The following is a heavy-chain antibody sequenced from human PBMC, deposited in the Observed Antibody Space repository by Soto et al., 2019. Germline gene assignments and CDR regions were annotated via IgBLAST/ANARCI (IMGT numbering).Heavy chain of an antibody. CDR3: ARNYGPGYTFDY. CDR1: GGSISSYY. Sequence: PSETLSLTCTVSGGSISSYYWSWIRQPPGKGLEWIGYIYYSGSTNYNPSLKSQVTISVDTSKNQFSLRLSSVTAADTAVYYCARNYGPGYTFDYWGQGTLVTVSS. J-gene: IGHJ4*02. V-gene: IGHV4-59*08. CDR2: IYYSGST. D-gene: IGHD3-10*01.